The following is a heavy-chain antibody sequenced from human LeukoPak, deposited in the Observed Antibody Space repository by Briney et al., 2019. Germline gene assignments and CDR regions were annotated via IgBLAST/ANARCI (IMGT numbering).Heavy chain of an antibody. CDR1: GGSISSSSYY. V-gene: IGHV4-39*07. J-gene: IGHJ5*02. CDR3: ARLRLWFGESNWFDP. CDR2: IYYSGST. D-gene: IGHD3-10*01. Sequence: PSETLSLTCTVSGGSISSSSYYWGWIRQPPGKGLEWIGSIYYSGSTYYNPSLKSRVTISVDTSKNQFSLKLSSVTAADTAVYYCARLRLWFGESNWFDPWGQGTLVTVSS.